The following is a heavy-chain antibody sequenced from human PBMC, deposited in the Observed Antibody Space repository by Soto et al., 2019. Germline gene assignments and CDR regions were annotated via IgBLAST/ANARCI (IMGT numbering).Heavy chain of an antibody. Sequence: PSETLSLTCTVSGGSISSYYWSWIRQPPGKGLEWIGYIYYSGSTNYNPSLKSRVTISVDTSKNQFSLKLSSVTAADTAVYYCARGGSSSWDPFDYWGQGTLVTVSS. CDR1: GGSISSYY. J-gene: IGHJ4*02. CDR3: ARGGSSSWDPFDY. D-gene: IGHD6-13*01. V-gene: IGHV4-59*01. CDR2: IYYSGST.